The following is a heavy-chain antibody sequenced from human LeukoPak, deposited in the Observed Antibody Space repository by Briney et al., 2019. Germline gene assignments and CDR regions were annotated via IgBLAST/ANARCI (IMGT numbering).Heavy chain of an antibody. Sequence: PSETLSLTCTVSGDSISCYFWSWIRQPAGKGLEWIGRISTSGTTNYNPSLKSRLTMSLDTSKHQFSLNLTSVTAADTAVYYCAREVGSTGRALDIWGLGTVVAVSS. CDR3: AREVGSTGRALDI. D-gene: IGHD1-26*01. CDR1: GDSISCYF. V-gene: IGHV4-4*07. J-gene: IGHJ3*02. CDR2: ISTSGTT.